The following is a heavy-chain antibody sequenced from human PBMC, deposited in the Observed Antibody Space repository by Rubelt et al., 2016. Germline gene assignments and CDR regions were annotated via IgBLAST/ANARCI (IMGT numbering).Heavy chain of an antibody. CDR2: INNSGST. CDR1: GGSFSGYY. V-gene: IGHV4-34*01. D-gene: IGHD2-2*01. Sequence: QVQLQQWGAGLLKPSETLSLTCAVYGGSFSGYYWSWIRQPPAKGLEWTGAINNSGSTNYNTSLKSRVTISVDTSKNQFSLNLGSVTAADTAVYYCARGDIVVVPAAKSLWVYMDVWGKGTTVTVSS. J-gene: IGHJ6*03. CDR3: ARGDIVVVPAAKSLWVYMDV.